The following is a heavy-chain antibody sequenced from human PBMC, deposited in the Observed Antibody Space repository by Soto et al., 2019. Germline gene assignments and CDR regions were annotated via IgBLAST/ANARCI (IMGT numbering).Heavy chain of an antibody. CDR1: GGSFSGYY. V-gene: IGHV4-34*01. CDR3: ARDNFRVQWLVAVDDLFGMDV. J-gene: IGHJ6*02. D-gene: IGHD6-19*01. CDR2: INHSGST. Sequence: PSETLSLTCAVYGGSFSGYYWSWIRQPPGKGLEWIGEINHSGSTNYNPFLKSRVTISVDTSKNQFSLKLSSVTAADTAVYYCARDNFRVQWLVAVDDLFGMDVWGQGTTVTAP.